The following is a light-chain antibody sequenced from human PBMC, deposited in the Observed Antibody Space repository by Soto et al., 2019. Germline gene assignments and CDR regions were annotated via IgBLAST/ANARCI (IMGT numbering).Light chain of an antibody. CDR2: GAS. Sequence: DIQMTQTPSSVSSSVGDRVTITRRASQGVNSWLAWYQQKPGKAPKLLIYGASNLQSGVPSRFNGSGSGTDFTLTISSLQPEDFATYYCQQANSCPPIPFGQGTRLEIK. V-gene: IGKV1D-12*01. J-gene: IGKJ5*01. CDR3: QQANSCPPIP. CDR1: QGVNSW.